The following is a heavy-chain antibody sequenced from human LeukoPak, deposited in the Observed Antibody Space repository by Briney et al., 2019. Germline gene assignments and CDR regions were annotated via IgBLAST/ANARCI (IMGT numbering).Heavy chain of an antibody. D-gene: IGHD4-17*01. CDR1: EFSVGSNY. Sequence: GGSLRLSCAASEFSVGSNYMTWVRQAPGKGLEWVSLIYSGGSTYYADSVKGRFTISRDNAKNSLYLQMNSLRAEDTAVYYCARGPPRVTTFLFDYWGQGTLVTVSS. CDR2: IYSGGST. V-gene: IGHV3-66*01. CDR3: ARGPPRVTTFLFDY. J-gene: IGHJ4*02.